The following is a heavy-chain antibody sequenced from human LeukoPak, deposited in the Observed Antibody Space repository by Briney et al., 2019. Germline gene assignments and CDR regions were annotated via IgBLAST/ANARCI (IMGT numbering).Heavy chain of an antibody. D-gene: IGHD2-2*01. Sequence: ASVKVSCKASGYTLSNYDVTWVRQAPGQGLEYMGWLKPNSGNTGFAQKFRGRVTMTSDASTTSAFMELMRLTSEDTAVYYCTRAVRNQLLSEYWGQGTRITVSS. V-gene: IGHV1-8*01. CDR3: TRAVRNQLLSEY. CDR1: GYTLSNYD. J-gene: IGHJ4*02. CDR2: LKPNSGNT.